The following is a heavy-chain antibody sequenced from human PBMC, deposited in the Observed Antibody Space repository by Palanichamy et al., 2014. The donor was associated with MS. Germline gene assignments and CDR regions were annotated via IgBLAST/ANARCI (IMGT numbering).Heavy chain of an antibody. CDR3: ATEGGYCSGGSCHIFDY. D-gene: IGHD2-15*01. J-gene: IGHJ4*02. CDR1: GYTLTELS. Sequence: GSCKVSGYTLTELSIHWVRQAPGKGLEWMGGFDPEDGETVYVQEFQGRVTLTGDTSTDTAYMELSSLRSKDTAVYYCATEGGYCSGGSCHIFDYWGQGTLVTVSS. V-gene: IGHV1-24*01. CDR2: FDPEDGET.